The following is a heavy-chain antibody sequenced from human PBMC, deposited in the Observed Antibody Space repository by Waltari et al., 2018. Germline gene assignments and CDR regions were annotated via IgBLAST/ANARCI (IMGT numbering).Heavy chain of an antibody. V-gene: IGHV3-7*01. D-gene: IGHD3-10*01. CDR1: GFPFTSYW. CDR2: INPDGSQK. J-gene: IGHJ4*02. Sequence: EVQLVESGGGLIQPGGSLRLSCAASGFPFTSYWMKWIRQAQEKGLEWVANINPDGSQKFYVDSVKGRFTVSRDNAQNSLYLQMNNLRAEDTAVYYCTTLARGESGDYWGQGTLVTVSS. CDR3: TTLARGESGDY.